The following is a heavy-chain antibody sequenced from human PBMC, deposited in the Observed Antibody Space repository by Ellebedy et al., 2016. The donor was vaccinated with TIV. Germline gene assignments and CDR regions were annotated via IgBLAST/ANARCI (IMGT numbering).Heavy chain of an antibody. Sequence: ASVKVSCKASGYAFTSYHIHWVRQAPGQGPEWMGVIYPSVGSANYAQTLRGRVTMTRDTSTSTVYMELSSLRSDDTAVYYCARDGGGVLGDYHYAMDVWGQGTTVTVSS. CDR1: GYAFTSYH. J-gene: IGHJ6*02. CDR3: ARDGGGVLGDYHYAMDV. D-gene: IGHD3-16*02. CDR2: IYPSVGSA. V-gene: IGHV1-46*04.